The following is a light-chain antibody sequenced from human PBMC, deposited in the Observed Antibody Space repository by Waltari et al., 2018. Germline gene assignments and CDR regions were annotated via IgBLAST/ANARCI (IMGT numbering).Light chain of an antibody. J-gene: IGKJ2*01. CDR1: LSVGTY. V-gene: IGKV3-11*01. CDR2: DAS. Sequence: EIVFTQSPATLSLSPGETATLTCRASLSVGTYLAWYQQKPGQAPRLLIYDASNRATGIPDRFRGSGSGTDFTLTIDSLEPEDFALYYCQQRSSWTPHTFGQGARLEIK. CDR3: QQRSSWTPHT.